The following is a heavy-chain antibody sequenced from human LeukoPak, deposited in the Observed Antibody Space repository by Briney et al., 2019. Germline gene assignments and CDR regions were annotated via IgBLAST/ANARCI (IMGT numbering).Heavy chain of an antibody. CDR2: ISYDGSDK. CDR3: AKTRRVVPAEGDYYYYMDV. D-gene: IGHD2-2*01. J-gene: IGHJ6*03. CDR1: GYSFRSYG. V-gene: IGHV3-30*18. Sequence: GGSLRLSCAGSGYSFRSYGMHWVRRAPGKGLEWVAVISYDGSDKYYGDSVRGRFIISRDNSKNTLYLQMNSLRAEDTAVYYCAKTRRVVPAEGDYYYYMDVWGKGTTVTVSS.